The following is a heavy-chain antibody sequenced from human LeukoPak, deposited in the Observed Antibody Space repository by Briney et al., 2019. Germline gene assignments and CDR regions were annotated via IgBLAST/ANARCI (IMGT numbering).Heavy chain of an antibody. D-gene: IGHD1-26*01. V-gene: IGHV3-30*03. CDR1: GFTFGSYD. CDR3: ARFRWASTPLDY. J-gene: IGHJ4*02. CDR2: ISFDGSNK. Sequence: PGRSLRLSCAASGFTFGSYDMHWVRQAPGKGLEWVTLISFDGSNKYYADSVKGRFTISRDISKNTLYLQMNSLRAEDTAVYYCARFRWASTPLDYWGQGTLVTVSS.